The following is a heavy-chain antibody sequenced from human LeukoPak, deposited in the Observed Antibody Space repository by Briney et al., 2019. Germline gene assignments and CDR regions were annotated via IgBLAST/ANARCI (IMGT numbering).Heavy chain of an antibody. J-gene: IGHJ4*02. D-gene: IGHD5-12*01. CDR1: GYTFTRYD. CDR3: ARDLATARPFDC. Sequence: ASVKVSCKASGYTFTRYDINWVRQATGQGHEWMGWMNPSSGNTVYAQKFQGRVTMTRSTSISIAYMELSSLRSDDTAVYYCARDLATARPFDCWGQGTLVTVSS. CDR2: MNPSSGNT. V-gene: IGHV1-8*01.